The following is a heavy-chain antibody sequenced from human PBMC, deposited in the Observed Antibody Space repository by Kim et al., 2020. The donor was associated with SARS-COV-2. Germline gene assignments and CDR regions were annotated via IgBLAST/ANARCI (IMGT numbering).Heavy chain of an antibody. Sequence: GGSLRLSCAASGFTFSAYAMSWVRQAPGKGLEWVSGVSGSDDTTYYADSVKGRFIISRDNSKNALHLQMNSLRAEDTAVYYCAKYFGSSGSECQHWGQGTLVTVSS. J-gene: IGHJ1*01. CDR2: VSGSDDTT. CDR1: GFTFSAYA. D-gene: IGHD3-22*01. V-gene: IGHV3-23*01. CDR3: AKYFGSSGSECQH.